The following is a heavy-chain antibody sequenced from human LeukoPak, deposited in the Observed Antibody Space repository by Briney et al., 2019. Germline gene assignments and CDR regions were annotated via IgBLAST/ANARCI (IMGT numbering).Heavy chain of an antibody. D-gene: IGHD5-18*01. CDR1: GGSISSYY. CDR2: IYTSGST. Sequence: SETLSLTCTVSGGSISSYYWRWIRQPAGKGLEWSGRIYTSGSTNYNPPLKSRVTMSVDTSTNQSSLKLSSVTAADTAVYYCARDPGYSCGGSHDCMDFWGKRTPVTVSS. CDR3: ARDPGYSCGGSHDCMDF. V-gene: IGHV4-4*07. J-gene: IGHJ6*03.